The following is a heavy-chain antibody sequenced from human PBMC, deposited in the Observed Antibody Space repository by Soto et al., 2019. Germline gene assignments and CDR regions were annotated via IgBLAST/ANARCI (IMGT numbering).Heavy chain of an antibody. CDR2: ISSREVTV. CDR1: GFTFSNYY. J-gene: IGHJ4*02. D-gene: IGHD6-19*01. V-gene: IGHV3-11*01. Sequence: GGSLRLSCAASGFTFSNYYMTWIRQAPGKGLECLSYISSREVTVYYADSVKGRFTISRDNTKNSLYLQMTTLRDEDTAVYYCARVSASGWHVNGRDYFDSWGQGTLVTVSS. CDR3: ARVSASGWHVNGRDYFDS.